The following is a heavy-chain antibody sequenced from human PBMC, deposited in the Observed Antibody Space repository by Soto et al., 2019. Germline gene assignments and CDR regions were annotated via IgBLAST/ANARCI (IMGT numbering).Heavy chain of an antibody. CDR3: AREVQCHTPVFAH. J-gene: IGHJ4*02. CDR1: GGTFSNYA. Sequence: QVQLVQSGAEVKRPGSSVKVACKASGGTFSNYAINWVRQAPGHGLEWMGDIAPMFGKANYAQKFQGRVTITADESTSTAYMELSGLTSADTALYYCAREVQCHTPVFAHWGQGTLVTVSS. D-gene: IGHD6-19*01. CDR2: IAPMFGKA. V-gene: IGHV1-69*01.